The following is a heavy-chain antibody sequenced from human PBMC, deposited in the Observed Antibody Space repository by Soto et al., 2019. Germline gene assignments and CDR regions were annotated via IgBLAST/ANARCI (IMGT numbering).Heavy chain of an antibody. CDR3: AQGPSNYDNNWFDP. V-gene: IGHV5-10-1*01. CDR1: GYSFTSYW. CDR2: IDPSDSYT. D-gene: IGHD4-4*01. J-gene: IGHJ5*02. Sequence: GESLKISCKGSGYSFTSYWISWVRQMPGKGLEWMGRIDPSDSYTNYSPSFQGHVTISAGKPISTAYLQWSSLKASDTAMYYCAQGPSNYDNNWFDPWGQGTLVTVSS.